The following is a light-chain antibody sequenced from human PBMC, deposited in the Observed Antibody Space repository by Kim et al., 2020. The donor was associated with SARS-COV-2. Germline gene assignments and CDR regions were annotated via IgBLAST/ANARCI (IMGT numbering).Light chain of an antibody. CDR3: NSRDSNDYVV. CDR2: GKD. J-gene: IGLJ2*01. CDR1: SLRSYY. Sequence: VDLGQKVRSTCQGDSLRSYYATWYQQKPGQAPKVVIYGKDNRPSGVPDRFSGSSSGNTAYLTITGTQAGDEADYYCNSRDSNDYVVFGGGTQLTVL. V-gene: IGLV3-19*01.